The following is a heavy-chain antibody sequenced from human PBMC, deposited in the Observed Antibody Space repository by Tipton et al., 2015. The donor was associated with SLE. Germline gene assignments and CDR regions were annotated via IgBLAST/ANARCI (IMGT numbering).Heavy chain of an antibody. CDR2: IKIKSEGGTT. V-gene: IGHV3-15*01. J-gene: IGHJ3*02. Sequence: SLRLSCAASGFTFGNHWMSWVRQAPGKGLEWVGRIKIKSEGGTTDYAAPVKDRFTISRDEAKNTLYLQMKSLKTEDTAVYYCTTEGSNWGDGFDIWGQGTMVPVSS. D-gene: IGHD3-10*01. CDR1: GFTFGNHW. CDR3: TTEGSNWGDGFDI.